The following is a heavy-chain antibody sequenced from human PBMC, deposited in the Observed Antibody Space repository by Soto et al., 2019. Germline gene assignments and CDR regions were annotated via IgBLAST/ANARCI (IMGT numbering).Heavy chain of an antibody. CDR1: GFTFSNHD. V-gene: IGHV1-8*01. D-gene: IGHD3-22*01. J-gene: IGHJ4*02. CDR2: VNPQSGNT. Sequence: QVQLVQSGAEVRKPGASVKVSCKGSGFTFSNHDINWVRQAPGQGLEWMGWVNPQSGNTDYAQKFQGRVTMTRDFFIDTVYTELTSLRSEDTAVYYCARRARIGAQLWLHFDYWGQGTLVTVSS. CDR3: ARRARIGAQLWLHFDY.